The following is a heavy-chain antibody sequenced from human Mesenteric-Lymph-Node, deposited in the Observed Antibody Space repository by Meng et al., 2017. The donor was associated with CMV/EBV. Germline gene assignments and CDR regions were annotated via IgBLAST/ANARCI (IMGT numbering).Heavy chain of an antibody. CDR2: ISSSSSYI. D-gene: IGHD3-9*01. Sequence: GESLKISCAASGFTFSGSAMHWVRQAPGKGLEWVSSISSSSSYIYYADSVKGRFTISRDNAKNSLYLQMNSLRAEDTAVYYCAREGLLAGYYFDYWGQGTLVTVSS. CDR3: AREGLLAGYYFDY. CDR1: GFTFSGSA. V-gene: IGHV3-21*01. J-gene: IGHJ4*02.